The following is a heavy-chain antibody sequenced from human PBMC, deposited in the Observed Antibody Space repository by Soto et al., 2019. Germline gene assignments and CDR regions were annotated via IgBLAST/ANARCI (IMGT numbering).Heavy chain of an antibody. CDR2: IYYSGST. J-gene: IGHJ6*03. Sequence: SETLSLTCTVSGGSISSSSYYWGWIRQPPGKGLEWIGSIYYSGSTHYNPSLKSRVTISVDTSKNQFSLKLSSVTAADTAVYYCARQDGPAAHYYYMDVWGKGTTVTVSS. D-gene: IGHD6-13*01. V-gene: IGHV4-39*01. CDR3: ARQDGPAAHYYYMDV. CDR1: GGSISSSSYY.